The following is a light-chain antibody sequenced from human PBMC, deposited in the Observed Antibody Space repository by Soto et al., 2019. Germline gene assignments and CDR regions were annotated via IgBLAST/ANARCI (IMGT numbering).Light chain of an antibody. CDR2: GAS. V-gene: IGKV3-15*01. J-gene: IGKJ1*01. Sequence: EIVMTQSPATLSVSPGERATLSCRASQSVSSNLAWYQQKPGQAPRLLIYGASTRATAIHARFSGSGSGTAVTPTISSLQSADFAVYYCEHHYNWPRTFGQGTKVEIK. CDR1: QSVSSN. CDR3: EHHYNWPRT.